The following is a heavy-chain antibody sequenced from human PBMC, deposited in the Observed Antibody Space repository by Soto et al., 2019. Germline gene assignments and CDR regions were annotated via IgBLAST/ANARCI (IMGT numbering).Heavy chain of an antibody. V-gene: IGHV4-4*07. Sequence: QVDLQQSGPGLVKPSETLSLTCTVSGGSMTSYYWTWIRQPAGKGLEWIGRVYSSGGTHYNPSLMTRVTISLDTSKTQFSLRLSSVTEADTAVYFCARGQRFSDWFDPWGQGTLVNVSS. CDR2: VYSSGGT. CDR1: GGSMTSYY. CDR3: ARGQRFSDWFDP. D-gene: IGHD3-3*01. J-gene: IGHJ5*02.